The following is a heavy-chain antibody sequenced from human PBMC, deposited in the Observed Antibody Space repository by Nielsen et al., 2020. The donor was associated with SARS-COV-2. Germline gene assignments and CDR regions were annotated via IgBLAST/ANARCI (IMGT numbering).Heavy chain of an antibody. CDR3: AKLPTGQGAFDI. CDR1: GFTFDDYA. D-gene: IGHD4-17*01. V-gene: IGHV3-9*01. CDR2: ISWNSNSI. J-gene: IGHJ3*02. Sequence: SLKISCATSGFTFDDYAMHWVRQVPGKGLEWVSGISWNSNSIAYADSVKGRFTISRDNAKNSLYVQMNSLRAEDTALYYCAKLPTGQGAFDIWGQGTMVTVSS.